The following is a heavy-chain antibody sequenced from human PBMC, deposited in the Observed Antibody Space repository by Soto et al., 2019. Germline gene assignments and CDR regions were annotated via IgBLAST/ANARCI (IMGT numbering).Heavy chain of an antibody. CDR3: ARDSLTAALDY. CDR1: GYTFTSYA. CDR2: INAGNGNT. J-gene: IGHJ4*02. V-gene: IGHV1-3*01. Sequence: GASVKVSCKASGYTFTSYAMHWVRQAPGQRLEWMGWINAGNGNTKYSQKFQGRVTITSDISASTAYMELSSLRSEHTAVYYCARDSLTAALDYWGQGTLVTVSS.